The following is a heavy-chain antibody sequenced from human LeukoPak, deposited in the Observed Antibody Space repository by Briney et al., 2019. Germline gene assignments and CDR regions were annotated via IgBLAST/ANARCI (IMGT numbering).Heavy chain of an antibody. V-gene: IGHV4-4*07. D-gene: IGHD3-22*01. CDR1: GGSISSYY. CDR2: IYTSGST. J-gene: IGHJ4*02. Sequence: SETLSLTCTVSGGSISSYYWSWIRQPAGKGLEWIGRIYTSGSTNYNPSLKSRVTMSVDTSKNQFSLKLSSVTAADTAVYYCATGDHYDSPPYFDYWGQGTLVTVSS. CDR3: ATGDHYDSPPYFDY.